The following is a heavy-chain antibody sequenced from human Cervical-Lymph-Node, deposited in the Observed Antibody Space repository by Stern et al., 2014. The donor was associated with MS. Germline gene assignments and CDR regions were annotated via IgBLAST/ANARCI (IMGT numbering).Heavy chain of an antibody. J-gene: IGHJ4*02. D-gene: IGHD1-1*01. CDR1: DLAFSTYW. CDR2: TNQAGSEK. V-gene: IGHV3-7*03. CDR3: ANGGTTWN. Sequence: EVHLVESGGGEVQSGGSLRLSCVASDLAFSTYWMNWVRQAPGKGLQWVANTNQAGSEKYYVDSVKGRFTISRDNAKKSLYLQMNNLRSEDTAVYYCANGGTTWNWGQGTLVTVSS.